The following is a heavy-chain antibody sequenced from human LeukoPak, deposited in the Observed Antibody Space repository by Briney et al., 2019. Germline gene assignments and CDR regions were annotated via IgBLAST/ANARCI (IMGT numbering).Heavy chain of an antibody. J-gene: IGHJ6*02. D-gene: IGHD2-15*01. V-gene: IGHV4-39*01. CDR1: GGSISSSSYY. CDR2: IYYSGST. CDR3: ARLFIWMSGRNGVLRNMDV. Sequence: SETLSLTCTVSGGSISSSSYYWGWIRQPPGKGLEWIGSIYYSGSTYYNPSLKSRVTISVDTSKNQFSLKLSSVTAADTAVYYCARLFIWMSGRNGVLRNMDVWGQGTTVTVSS.